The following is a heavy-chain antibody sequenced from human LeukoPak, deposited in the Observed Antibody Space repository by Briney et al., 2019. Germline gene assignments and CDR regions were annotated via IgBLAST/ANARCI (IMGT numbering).Heavy chain of an antibody. CDR1: GGSISSSSYY. CDR2: IYYSEST. Sequence: SETLSLTCTVSGGSISSSSYYWGWIRQPPGKGLEWIGSIYYSESTYYNPSLKSRVTISIDTSKNQFSLKLSSVTVADTAVYYCARAVAVVWDYLDYWGQGTLVTVSS. J-gene: IGHJ4*02. D-gene: IGHD6-19*01. V-gene: IGHV4-39*01. CDR3: ARAVAVVWDYLDY.